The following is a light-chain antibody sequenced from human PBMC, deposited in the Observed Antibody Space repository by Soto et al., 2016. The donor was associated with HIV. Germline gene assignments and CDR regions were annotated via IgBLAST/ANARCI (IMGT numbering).Light chain of an antibody. V-gene: IGKV1-17*01. J-gene: IGKJ2*01. CDR1: QAIRNA. CDR2: ATS. CDR3: LQHSNYPYT. Sequence: DIQMTQSPSSLSASVGDRVTITCRASQAIRNALGWYQQKPGKAPKRLIHATSSLQSGVPSRFSGSGSGTEFTLTISSLQPEDFATYYCLQHSNYPYTFGQGTSWRSN.